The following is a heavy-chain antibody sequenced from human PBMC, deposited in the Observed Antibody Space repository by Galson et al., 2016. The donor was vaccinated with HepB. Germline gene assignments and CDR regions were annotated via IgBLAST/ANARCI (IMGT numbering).Heavy chain of an antibody. Sequence: SLRLSCAASGFSFSSYGFHWVRQAPGKGLEWMAVIWLDGSNIFYADSVKGRFTISRDNARDSLFLHMNNVRVEDTAVYSCAGGNGWLIQDWGQGTLVTVSS. V-gene: IGHV3-33*03. D-gene: IGHD6-19*01. CDR3: AGGNGWLIQD. J-gene: IGHJ1*01. CDR2: IWLDGSNI. CDR1: GFSFSSYG.